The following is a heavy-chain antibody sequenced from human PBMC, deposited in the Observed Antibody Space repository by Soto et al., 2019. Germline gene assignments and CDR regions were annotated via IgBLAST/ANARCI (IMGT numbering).Heavy chain of an antibody. V-gene: IGHV4-39*07. CDR2: IYYSGST. Sequence: PSETLSLICTVSGGSISSSSYYWGWIRQPRGRGLEWIGSIYYSGSTYYNPSLKSRVTISVDTSKNQFSLKLSSVTAADTAVYYCARALKGTAMVKVGADFDYWGQGTLVTVSS. J-gene: IGHJ4*02. D-gene: IGHD5-18*01. CDR1: GGSISSSSYY. CDR3: ARALKGTAMVKVGADFDY.